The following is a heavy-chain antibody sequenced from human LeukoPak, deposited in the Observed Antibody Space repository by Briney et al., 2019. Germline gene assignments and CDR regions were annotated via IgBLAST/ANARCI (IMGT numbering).Heavy chain of an antibody. V-gene: IGHV4-39*01. CDR1: GGSISRSRDY. CDR2: IYYSGST. D-gene: IGHD5-24*01. Sequence: SETLSLTCTVSGGSISRSRDYWGWIRQPPGKGLEWIGSIYYSGSTYSNPSLKSRVTISVDTSKNQFSLKLSSVTAADTAVYYCARSSGFAGRAWGWLDWFDPWGQGTLVTVSS. J-gene: IGHJ5*02. CDR3: ARSSGFAGRAWGWLDWFDP.